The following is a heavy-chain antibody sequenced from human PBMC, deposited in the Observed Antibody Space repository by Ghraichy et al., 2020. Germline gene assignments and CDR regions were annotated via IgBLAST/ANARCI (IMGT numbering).Heavy chain of an antibody. CDR3: AKDKGARGYYPRFDY. V-gene: IGHV3-23*01. J-gene: IGHJ4*02. D-gene: IGHD3-22*01. Sequence: GGSLRLSCAASGFTFSSYAMSWVRQAPGKGLEWVSAISGSGGSTYYADSVKGRFTISRDNSKNTLYLQMNSLRAEDTAVYYYAKDKGARGYYPRFDYWGQGTLVTVSS. CDR1: GFTFSSYA. CDR2: ISGSGGST.